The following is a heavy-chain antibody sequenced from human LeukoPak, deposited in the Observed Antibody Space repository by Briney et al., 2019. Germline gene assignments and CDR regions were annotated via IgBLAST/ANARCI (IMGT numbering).Heavy chain of an antibody. CDR2: MYYGANT. CDR3: ARADYDYVWGSSLGY. V-gene: IGHV4-39*01. CDR1: GGSISNSNYY. J-gene: IGHJ4*02. Sequence: SETLSLTCTVSGGSISNSNYYWGWIRQPPGKGLEWIGSMYYGANTYHNPSLKSRVTISVDTSKNQFSLKLSSVTAANTAVYYCARADYDYVWGSSLGYWGQGTLVTVSS. D-gene: IGHD3-16*01.